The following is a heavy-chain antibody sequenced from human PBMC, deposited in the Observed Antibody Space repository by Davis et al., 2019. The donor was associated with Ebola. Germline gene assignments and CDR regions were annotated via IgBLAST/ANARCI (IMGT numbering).Heavy chain of an antibody. CDR1: GFTFSSYG. CDR2: ISYDGSNK. Sequence: GGSLRLSCAASGFTFSSYGMHWVRQAPGKGLEWVAVISYDGSNKYYADSVKGRFTISRDNSKNTLYLQMNSLRAEDTAVYYCAKDPGYCSGGSCLTYYYYGMDVWGQGTTVTVSS. CDR3: AKDPGYCSGGSCLTYYYYGMDV. V-gene: IGHV3-30*18. J-gene: IGHJ6*02. D-gene: IGHD2-15*01.